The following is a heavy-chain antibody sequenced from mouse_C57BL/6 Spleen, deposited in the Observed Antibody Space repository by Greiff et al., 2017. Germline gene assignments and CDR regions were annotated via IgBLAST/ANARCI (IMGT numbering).Heavy chain of an antibody. CDR2: IVPANGNT. J-gene: IGHJ1*03. CDR1: GFNIKNTY. D-gene: IGHD1-1*01. V-gene: IGHV14-3*01. CDR3: ARSGSSGDWYFDV. Sequence: VQLQQSVAELVRPGASVKLSCTASGFNIKNTYMHWVKQRPEQGLEWIGRIVPANGNTKYTPKFQGKATITADTSSNTAYLQLSSLTSEDTAIYYSARSGSSGDWYFDVWGTGATVTVSS.